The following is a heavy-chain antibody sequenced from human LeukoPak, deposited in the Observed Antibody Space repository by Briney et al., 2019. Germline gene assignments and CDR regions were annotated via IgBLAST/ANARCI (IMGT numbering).Heavy chain of an antibody. V-gene: IGHV3-7*01. CDR2: IKEDGSEK. D-gene: IGHD6-19*01. J-gene: IGHJ4*02. CDR3: ATKEPSTSGWSY. CDR1: GFTFNRDW. Sequence: PGGSLRLPCAASGFTFNRDWTAWVRQAPGKGLEWVANIKEDGSEKNYVDSVKGRFTISRDNAVNSVYLQMNDLRAEDTGVYYCATKEPSTSGWSYWGQGTLVTVSS.